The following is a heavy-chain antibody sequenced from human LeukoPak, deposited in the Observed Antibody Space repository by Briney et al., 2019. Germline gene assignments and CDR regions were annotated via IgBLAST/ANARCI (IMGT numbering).Heavy chain of an antibody. CDR1: GFTFSSYA. CDR2: ISGSGGST. Sequence: PGGSLRLSCAASGFTFSSYAMSWVRQASGKGLEWVSAISGSGGSTYYADSVKGRFTISRDNSKNTLYLQMNSLRAEDTAVYYCAKDGASGYDILTSYFAFYFEYWGQGTLVTVSS. J-gene: IGHJ4*02. V-gene: IGHV3-23*01. D-gene: IGHD3-9*01. CDR3: AKDGASGYDILTSYFAFYFEY.